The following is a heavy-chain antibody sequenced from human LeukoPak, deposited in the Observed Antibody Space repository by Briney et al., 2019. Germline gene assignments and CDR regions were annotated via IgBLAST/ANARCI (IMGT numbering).Heavy chain of an antibody. CDR1: GFTFSSYW. V-gene: IGHV3-7*01. CDR2: IKQDGSEK. Sequence: GGSLRLSCAASGFTFSSYWMSWVRQAPGKGLEWVANIKQDGSEKYYVDSVKGRFTISRDNAKNSLYLQMNSLRVEDTAVYYCARDGRWINYYDGSAPLWGQGTLVTVSS. CDR3: ARDGRWINYYDGSAPL. D-gene: IGHD3-22*01. J-gene: IGHJ4*02.